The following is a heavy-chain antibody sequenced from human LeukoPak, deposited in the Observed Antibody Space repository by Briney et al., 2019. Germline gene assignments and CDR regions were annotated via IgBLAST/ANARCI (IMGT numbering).Heavy chain of an antibody. J-gene: IGHJ5*02. CDR3: ARGIGYFDWLFFS. V-gene: IGHV3-21*06. CDR1: EFTFRSYA. Sequence: PGKSLRLSCVASEFTFRSYALNWVRQAPGKGLEWVSSINPNGDYIYYADSVKGRFTISRDNAKNSLYLQMTSLKAEDTAVYFCARGIGYFDWLFFSWGQGTLLTVSS. CDR2: INPNGDYI. D-gene: IGHD3-9*01.